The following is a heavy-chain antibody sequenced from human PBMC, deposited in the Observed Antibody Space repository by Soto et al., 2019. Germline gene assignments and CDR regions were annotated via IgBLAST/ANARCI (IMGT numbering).Heavy chain of an antibody. CDR2: IYYSGST. Sequence: PSETLSLTCTVSGGSISSGDYYWSWIRQPPGKGLEWIWYIYYSGSTYYNPSLKSRVTITVDTSKNQFSLKLSSVTAADTAVYYCARVRRGMQFDYWGQGTLVTVSS. V-gene: IGHV4-30-4*01. CDR3: ARVRRGMQFDY. J-gene: IGHJ4*02. CDR1: GGSISSGDYY.